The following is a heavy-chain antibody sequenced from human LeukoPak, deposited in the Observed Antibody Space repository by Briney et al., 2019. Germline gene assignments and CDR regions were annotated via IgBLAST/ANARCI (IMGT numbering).Heavy chain of an antibody. CDR3: ARDGVIAVAVFYFDY. J-gene: IGHJ4*02. CDR2: ISGSGGSA. D-gene: IGHD6-19*01. CDR1: GFTFSSFE. V-gene: IGHV3-23*01. Sequence: GGSLRLSCAASGFTFSSFEMSWVRQAPGKGLEWVSAISGSGGSAYYADSVKGRFTISRDNSKNTLYLQMNSLRAEDTAVYYCARDGVIAVAVFYFDYWGQGTLVTVSS.